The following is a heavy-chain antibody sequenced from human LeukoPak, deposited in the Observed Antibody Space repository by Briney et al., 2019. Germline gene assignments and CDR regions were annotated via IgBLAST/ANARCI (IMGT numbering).Heavy chain of an antibody. D-gene: IGHD1-26*01. CDR2: ISGSGGST. J-gene: IGHJ4*02. CDR3: AKAISPVGVSFDY. V-gene: IGHV3-23*01. CDR1: GFTFSSYA. Sequence: GRSLRLSCAASGFTFSSYAMSWVRQAPGKGLEWVSAISGSGGSTYYADSVKGRFTISRDNSKNTLYLQMNSLRAEDTAVYYCAKAISPVGVSFDYWGQGTLVTVSS.